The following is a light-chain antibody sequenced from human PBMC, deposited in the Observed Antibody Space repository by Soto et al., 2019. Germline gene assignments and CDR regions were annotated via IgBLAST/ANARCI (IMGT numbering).Light chain of an antibody. CDR1: SSNIGSNY. J-gene: IGLJ3*02. V-gene: IGLV1-47*02. CDR2: SNV. Sequence: QAVLTQPPSASGTPGPGVIIACAGTSSNIGSNYVYWYRLLPGTAPKLVMFSNVMRPPGVPDRFSGAKSGTSASLAISGLRPEDEADYFCAAWDASLSGWVFGGGTKVTVL. CDR3: AAWDASLSGWV.